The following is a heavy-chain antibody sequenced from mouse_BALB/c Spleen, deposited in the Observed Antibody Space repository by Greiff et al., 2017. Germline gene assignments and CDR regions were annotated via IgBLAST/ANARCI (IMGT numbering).Heavy chain of an antibody. V-gene: IGHV1-55*01. J-gene: IGHJ1*01. Sequence: QVQLKQPGAELVKPGTSVKLSCKASGYNFTSYWINWVKLRPGQGLEWIGDIYPGSGSTNYNEKFKSKATLTVDTSSSTAYMQLSSLASEDSALYYCARRDYGNYWYFDVWGAGTTVTVSS. CDR2: IYPGSGST. CDR3: ARRDYGNYWYFDV. D-gene: IGHD2-1*01. CDR1: GYNFTSYW.